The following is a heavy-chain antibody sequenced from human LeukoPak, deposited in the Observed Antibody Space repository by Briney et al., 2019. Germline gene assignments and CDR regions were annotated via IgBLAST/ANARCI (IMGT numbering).Heavy chain of an antibody. CDR1: GYTFTDYN. CDR2: MSPHSGDT. Sequence: ASVKVSCKASGYTFTDYNMHWVRQAPGQGPEWMGGMSPHSGDTNYAQKFRGRVTMTRDTSITTAYMELTTLTSDDTAVYYCVRDLYMASPSPDYWGRGTLVTVSS. J-gene: IGHJ4*02. CDR3: VRDLYMASPSPDY. D-gene: IGHD4-11*01. V-gene: IGHV1-2*02.